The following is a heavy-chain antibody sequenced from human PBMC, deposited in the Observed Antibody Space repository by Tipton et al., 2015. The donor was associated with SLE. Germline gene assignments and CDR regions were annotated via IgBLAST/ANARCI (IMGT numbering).Heavy chain of an antibody. Sequence: TLSLTCTVSGGSISSGSYYWSWIRQPAGKGLEWIGEINHSGSTNYNPSLKSRVTISVDTSKNQFSLKLSSVTAADTAVYYCASLSQGPPLRFDYWGQGTLVTVSS. CDR1: GGSISSGSYY. J-gene: IGHJ4*02. CDR3: ASLSQGPPLRFDY. CDR2: INHSGST. V-gene: IGHV4-61*09.